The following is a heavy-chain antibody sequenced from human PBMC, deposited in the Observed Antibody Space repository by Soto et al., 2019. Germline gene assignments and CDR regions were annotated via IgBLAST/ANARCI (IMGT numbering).Heavy chain of an antibody. CDR1: GYVFSGFG. CDR3: ASPYGGNSHDYYGMDV. V-gene: IGHV1-69*06. D-gene: IGHD4-17*01. J-gene: IGHJ6*02. CDR2: IIPIFGTA. Sequence: SVKVSCKASGYVFSGFGINWVRQVPGQGLEWMGGIIPIFGTANYAQKFQGRVTITADKSTSTVYMELSSLRSEDTAVYYCASPYGGNSHDYYGMDVWGQGTTVTVSS.